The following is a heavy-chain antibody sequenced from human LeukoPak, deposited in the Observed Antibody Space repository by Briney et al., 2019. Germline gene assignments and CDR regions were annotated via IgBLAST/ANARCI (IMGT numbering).Heavy chain of an antibody. CDR2: IIPIFGTA. Sequence: ASVKVSCKASGGTFSSYAISWVRQAPGQGLEWMGGIIPIFGTANYAQKFQGRVTITADEPTSTAYMELSSLRSEDTAVYYCASDYGDYKFDYWGQGTLVTVSS. CDR1: GGTFSSYA. V-gene: IGHV1-69*13. D-gene: IGHD4-17*01. J-gene: IGHJ4*02. CDR3: ASDYGDYKFDY.